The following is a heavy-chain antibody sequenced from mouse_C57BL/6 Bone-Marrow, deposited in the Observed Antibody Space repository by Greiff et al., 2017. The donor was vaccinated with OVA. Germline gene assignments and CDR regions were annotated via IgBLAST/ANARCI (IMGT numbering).Heavy chain of an antibody. Sequence: QVQLQQPGAELVRPGSSVKLSCKASGYTFTSYWMHWVKQRPIQGLEWIGNIDPSDSETHYNQKFKDKATLTVDKSSSTAYMQLSSLTSEDSAVYYCAREGLAYYYGSSYYFDYWGQGTTLTVSS. CDR3: AREGLAYYYGSSYYFDY. CDR2: IDPSDSET. CDR1: GYTFTSYW. D-gene: IGHD1-1*01. V-gene: IGHV1-52*01. J-gene: IGHJ2*01.